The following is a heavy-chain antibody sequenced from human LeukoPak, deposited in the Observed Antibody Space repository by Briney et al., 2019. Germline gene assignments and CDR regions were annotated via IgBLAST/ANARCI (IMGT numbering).Heavy chain of an antibody. V-gene: IGHV3-33*01. CDR1: GFTFSSYG. J-gene: IGHJ6*03. Sequence: PGRSLRLSCAASGFTFSSYGMHWVRQAPGKGLEWVAVIWYVGSNKFYADSVKGRFTISRDNSKNTLYLQMNSLRAEDTAGYYWARGSRGNDFWSGYPYYYYYMDVWGKGTTVTVSS. CDR2: IWYVGSNK. D-gene: IGHD3-3*01. CDR3: ARGSRGNDFWSGYPYYYYYMDV.